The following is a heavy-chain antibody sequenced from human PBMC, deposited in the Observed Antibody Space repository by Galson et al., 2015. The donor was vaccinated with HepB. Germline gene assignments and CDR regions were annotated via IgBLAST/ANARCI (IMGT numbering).Heavy chain of an antibody. CDR2: TKQDGSEI. Sequence: SLRLSCAASGFTFSRSWMTWVRQTPGKGLEWVTNTKQDGSEIHYVDSVKGRFTISRDNAKNSVYLHMNSLRAEDTAVYYCVRDLYNTGGYWGQGTLVTVSS. J-gene: IGHJ4*02. CDR1: GFTFSRSW. D-gene: IGHD1-1*01. CDR3: VRDLYNTGGY. V-gene: IGHV3-7*03.